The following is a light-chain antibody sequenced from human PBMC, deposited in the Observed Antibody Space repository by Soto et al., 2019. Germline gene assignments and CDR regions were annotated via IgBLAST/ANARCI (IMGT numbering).Light chain of an antibody. CDR3: SSCTSSSTI. CDR2: DVS. V-gene: IGLV2-14*01. Sequence: QSALTQPSSVSGSPGQSITISCTGTSNDIGSYNYVSWYQQHPGRTPQLIIYDVSNRPSGGSNRFSGSKSGNTASLTISGLQAEDEDDSYCSSCTSSSTIFGGGTKLTVL. J-gene: IGLJ2*01. CDR1: SNDIGSYNY.